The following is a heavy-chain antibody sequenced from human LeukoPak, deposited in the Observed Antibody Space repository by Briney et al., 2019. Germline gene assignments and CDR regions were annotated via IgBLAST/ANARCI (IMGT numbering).Heavy chain of an antibody. J-gene: IGHJ4*02. D-gene: IGHD3-3*01. CDR1: GFTFSDYY. CDR2: ITGSGGST. Sequence: PGGSLRLSCAASGFTFSDYYMSWVRQAPGKGLEWVSGITGSGGSTYYADSVKGRFTISRDNSKNTLYLQMNSLRAEDTAIYYCARDERLLSFLKWGQGTLVTVSS. CDR3: ARDERLLSFLK. V-gene: IGHV3-23*01.